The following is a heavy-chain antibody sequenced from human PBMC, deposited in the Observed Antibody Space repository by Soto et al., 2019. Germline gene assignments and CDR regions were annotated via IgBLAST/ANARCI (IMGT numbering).Heavy chain of an antibody. V-gene: IGHV4-59*01. Sequence: PSETLSLTCTVSGGSINNYYWSWIRQPPGKGLEWIGYIYYSGSTNYNPSLKSRVTISVDTSKNQFSLKLSSVTAADTAVYYCARSVFYDILTGYTNWFDPWGQGTLVTVSS. CDR1: GGSINNYY. D-gene: IGHD3-9*01. CDR2: IYYSGST. CDR3: ARSVFYDILTGYTNWFDP. J-gene: IGHJ5*02.